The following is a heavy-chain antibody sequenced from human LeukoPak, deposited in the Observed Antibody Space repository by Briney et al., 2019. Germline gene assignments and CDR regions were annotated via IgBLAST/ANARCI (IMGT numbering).Heavy chain of an antibody. J-gene: IGHJ6*03. V-gene: IGHV3-23*01. CDR3: AKDGGEYYDILTGYYPRLYYMDV. D-gene: IGHD3-9*01. CDR1: GFTFSTYA. CDR2: FSGSVDTT. Sequence: GGSLRLSCAASGFTFSTYAMNWVRQAPGKGLEWVSTFSGSVDTTYYADSVKGRFTISRDNSKNTLYLQMNSLRAEDTAVYYCAKDGGEYYDILTGYYPRLYYMDVWGKGTTVTISS.